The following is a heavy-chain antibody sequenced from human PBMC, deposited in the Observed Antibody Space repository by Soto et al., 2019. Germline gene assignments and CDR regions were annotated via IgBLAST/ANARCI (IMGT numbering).Heavy chain of an antibody. CDR2: ISSSSSYI. D-gene: IGHD3-22*01. CDR1: GFTFSSYS. CDR3: ARDYVDSSGYYCNFDY. Sequence: PGGSLRLSCAASGFTFSSYSMNWVRQAPGKGLEWVSSISSSSSYIYYADSVKGRFTISRDNAKNSLYLQMNSLRAEDTAVYYCARDYVDSSGYYCNFDYWGQGTLVTVSS. J-gene: IGHJ4*02. V-gene: IGHV3-21*01.